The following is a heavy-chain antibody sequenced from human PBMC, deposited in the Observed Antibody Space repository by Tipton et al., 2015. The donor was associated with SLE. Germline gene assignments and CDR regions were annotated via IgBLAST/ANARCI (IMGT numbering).Heavy chain of an antibody. V-gene: IGHV1-18*01. Sequence: QSGAEVKKPGASVKVSCKASGYTFTSYGINWVRQAPGQGLGWMGWISAYNGKTHYTENLQDRVTMTTDTFTSTAYMELRSLRSDDTAVYYCARGEAYSNYEDYWGQGTLVTVSS. D-gene: IGHD4-11*01. CDR1: GYTFTSYG. J-gene: IGHJ4*02. CDR2: ISAYNGKT. CDR3: ARGEAYSNYEDY.